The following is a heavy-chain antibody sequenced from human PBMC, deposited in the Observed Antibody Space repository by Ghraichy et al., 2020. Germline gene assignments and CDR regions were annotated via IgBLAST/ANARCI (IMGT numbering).Heavy chain of an antibody. CDR2: IIPILGLP. V-gene: IGHV1-69*04. J-gene: IGHJ6*02. CDR1: GGSFSNSA. Sequence: SVKVSCKASGGSFSNSAISWVRQAPGQGLEWLGRIIPILGLPIYAQKFRGRVTITADKSTSIAYMELNSLRSDDTAVYYCARGRLGVVSPSGLDVWGQGTTVTVAS. CDR3: ARGRLGVVSPSGLDV. D-gene: IGHD3-3*01.